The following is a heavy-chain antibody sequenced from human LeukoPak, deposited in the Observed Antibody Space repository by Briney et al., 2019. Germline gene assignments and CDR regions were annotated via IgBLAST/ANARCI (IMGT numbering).Heavy chain of an antibody. CDR1: GFTFSSYS. J-gene: IGHJ4*02. Sequence: GGSLRLSCAASGFTFSSYSMNWVRQAPGKGLEWVSAISSSSSHIYYADSVKGRFTISRDNAKNSLYLQMNNLRAEDTAVYYCARDGITRFDYWGQGTLVTASS. CDR2: ISSSSSHI. CDR3: ARDGITRFDY. V-gene: IGHV3-21*06. D-gene: IGHD3-16*01.